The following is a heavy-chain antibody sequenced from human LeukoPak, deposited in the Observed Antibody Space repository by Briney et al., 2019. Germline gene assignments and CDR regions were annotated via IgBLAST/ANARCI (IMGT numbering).Heavy chain of an antibody. CDR1: GFTFNTHA. Sequence: GGSLRLSCAASGFTFNTHALSWVRQAPGKGLEWVSGISGSGVSTFYADSVKGRFTISRDNSKNTLYLQMNSLRAEDTAVYYCATLEVWFGGSYFDYWGQGTLVTVSS. D-gene: IGHD3-10*01. J-gene: IGHJ4*02. CDR2: ISGSGVST. V-gene: IGHV3-23*01. CDR3: ATLEVWFGGSYFDY.